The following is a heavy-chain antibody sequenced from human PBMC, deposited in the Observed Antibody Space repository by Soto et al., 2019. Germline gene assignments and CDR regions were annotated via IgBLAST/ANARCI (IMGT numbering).Heavy chain of an antibody. CDR1: GGTSSSYA. V-gene: IGHV1-69*13. J-gene: IGHJ4*02. D-gene: IGHD4-17*01. CDR3: AGGSPYYNGDSMYYFDY. Sequence: QVQLVQSGDEVKKPGSSMKVSCKASGGTSSSYAINWVRQTPGPGLGLEWMGGIIPLFEAKSYAQKFKGRVTISADKSTSTAYMELSSLRSEDTAVYYCAGGSPYYNGDSMYYFDYWGQETLVTVSS. CDR2: IIPLFEAK.